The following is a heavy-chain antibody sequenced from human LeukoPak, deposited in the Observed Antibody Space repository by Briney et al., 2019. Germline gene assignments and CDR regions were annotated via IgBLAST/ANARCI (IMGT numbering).Heavy chain of an antibody. CDR3: AESFNDILTGYRR. V-gene: IGHV3-23*01. CDR1: GFTFSSYD. Sequence: PGGSLRLSCAGSGFTFSSYDMSWVRQAPGKGLEWVSGISGSGGSTYYADSVKGRFSISRDNSKNTLYLQMNSLRAEDTALYYCAESFNDILTGYRRWGQGTLVTVSS. D-gene: IGHD3-9*01. J-gene: IGHJ4*02. CDR2: ISGSGGST.